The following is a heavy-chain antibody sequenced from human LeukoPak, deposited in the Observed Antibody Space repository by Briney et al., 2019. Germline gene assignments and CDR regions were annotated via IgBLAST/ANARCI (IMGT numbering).Heavy chain of an antibody. CDR3: GKEASGYYGSGSYIDY. J-gene: IGHJ4*02. CDR2: ISGSSAYT. V-gene: IGHV3-23*01. D-gene: IGHD3-10*01. Sequence: GGSLRLSCAASGFTFSSYAMSWVRQAPGGGLEWVSSISGSSAYTDYADSVKGRFTISRDKSKNTLYLQMNSLRADDTAVYYCGKEASGYYGSGSYIDYWGQGTLVTVSS. CDR1: GFTFSSYA.